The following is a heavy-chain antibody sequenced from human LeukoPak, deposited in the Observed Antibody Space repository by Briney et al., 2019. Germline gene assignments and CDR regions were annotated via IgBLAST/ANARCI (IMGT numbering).Heavy chain of an antibody. V-gene: IGHV3-15*01. CDR1: GFTFSNAW. D-gene: IGHD2-2*02. Sequence: GGSLRLSCAASGFTFSNAWMSWVRQAPGKGLEWVGRIKSKTDGGTTDYAAPVKGRFTISRGDSKNTLYLQMNSLKTEDTAVYYCASSNSLYCSSTSCYTEYIYYFDYWGQGTLVTVSS. J-gene: IGHJ4*02. CDR2: IKSKTDGGTT. CDR3: ASSNSLYCSSTSCYTEYIYYFDY.